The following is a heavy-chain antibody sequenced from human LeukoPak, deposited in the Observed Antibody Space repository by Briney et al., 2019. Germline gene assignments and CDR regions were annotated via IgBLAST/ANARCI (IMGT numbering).Heavy chain of an antibody. J-gene: IGHJ4*02. CDR3: ARDSWNDVRGYFDY. V-gene: IGHV3-30*04. CDR2: ISYDGSNK. Sequence: GGSLRLSCAASGFTFSSYAMHWVRQAPGKGLEWVAVISYDGSNKYYADSVKGRFTISRDNSKNTLYLQMNSLRAEDTAVYYCARDSWNDVRGYFDYWGQGTLVTVSS. CDR1: GFTFSSYA. D-gene: IGHD1-1*01.